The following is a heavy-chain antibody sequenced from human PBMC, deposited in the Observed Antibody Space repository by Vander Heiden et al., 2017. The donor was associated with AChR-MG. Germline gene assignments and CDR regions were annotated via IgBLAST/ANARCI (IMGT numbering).Heavy chain of an antibody. D-gene: IGHD3-10*01. CDR2: ISSDGNNK. J-gene: IGHJ4*02. V-gene: IGHV3-30*16. CDR3: ATELLTTS. Sequence: QVQLVESVGDVVQPGRSLKLSCAASGFTFRNYPMTGVRRTPGKGLAWVALISSDGNNKYYGDSVKGRFIISRDDSKNTFYLQMNGLRPEDTAIYYCATELLTTSWGQGTLVTVSS. CDR1: GFTFRNYP.